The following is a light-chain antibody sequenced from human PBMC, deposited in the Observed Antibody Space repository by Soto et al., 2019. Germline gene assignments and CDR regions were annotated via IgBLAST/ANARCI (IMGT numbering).Light chain of an antibody. Sequence: QAVVTQSSSASASLGSSVKLTCTLSSAHSNYIIAWHQQRPGKAPRYLMKLEGSGSYNKGSGVPDRFSGSSSGADRYLTISNLQSEDEADYYCETWDSNTHAVFGGGTQLTVL. V-gene: IGLV4-60*03. J-gene: IGLJ7*01. CDR1: SAHSNYI. CDR2: LEGSGSY. CDR3: ETWDSNTHAV.